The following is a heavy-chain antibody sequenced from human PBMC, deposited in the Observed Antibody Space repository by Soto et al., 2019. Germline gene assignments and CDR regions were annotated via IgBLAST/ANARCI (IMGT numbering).Heavy chain of an antibody. D-gene: IGHD2-15*01. J-gene: IGHJ4*02. CDR2: LTRTGPT. CDR3: AKRATTVPTPGNYFDC. Sequence: EVQLLESGGGLVHPGGSLRLSCVASGFSFSDYSMTWVRQGPGRGLGGVATLTRTGPTFYADSVKGRFTISRDNSRNTLAPQMYSLRAEDTARYYCAKRATTVPTPGNYFDCWGQGTLVTVSS. V-gene: IGHV3-23*01. CDR1: GFSFSDYS.